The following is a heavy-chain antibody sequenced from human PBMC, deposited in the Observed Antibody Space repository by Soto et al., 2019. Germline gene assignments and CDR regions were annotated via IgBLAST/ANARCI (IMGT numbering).Heavy chain of an antibody. CDR1: GGSISSSDYY. D-gene: IGHD3-3*01. V-gene: IGHV4-31*03. J-gene: IGHJ5*02. CDR2: IYYSGST. Sequence: QVQLQESGPGLVKPSQTLSLTCTVSGGSISSSDYYWSWIRQHPGKGLEWIGYIYYSGSTYYNPSIKSRVNISVDTSKNQFSLKLSSVTAADTAVYYCARWWSGSRQGFDPWGQGTLVTVSS. CDR3: ARWWSGSRQGFDP.